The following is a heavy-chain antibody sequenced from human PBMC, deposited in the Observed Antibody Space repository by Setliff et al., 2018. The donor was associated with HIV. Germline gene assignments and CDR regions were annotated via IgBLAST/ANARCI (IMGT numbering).Heavy chain of an antibody. Sequence: GGSLRLSCAASGFTLRTYWMSWVRQAPGKGLEWVANIKHDGSEKFCVDSVRGRFTISRDNAKNSLYLQMSSLRAEDTAVYYCAKDHLSGWASDCWGQGTLVTVSS. CDR1: GFTLRTYW. J-gene: IGHJ4*02. CDR2: IKHDGSEK. V-gene: IGHV3-7*01. CDR3: AKDHLSGWASDC. D-gene: IGHD6-19*01.